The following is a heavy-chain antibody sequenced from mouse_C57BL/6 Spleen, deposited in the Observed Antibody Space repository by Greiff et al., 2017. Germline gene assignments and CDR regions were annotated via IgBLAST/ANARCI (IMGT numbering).Heavy chain of an antibody. Sequence: QVQLQQSGAELAKPGASVKLSCKASGYTFTSYWMHWVKQRPGQGLEWIGYINPSSGYTKYNQKFKDKAILTADKSTSTASMQLSRLTYEYSAVYYFARDTTVEGGAMDYWGQGTSVTDSS. CDR1: GYTFTSYW. J-gene: IGHJ4*01. D-gene: IGHD1-1*01. V-gene: IGHV1-7*01. CDR3: ARDTTVEGGAMDY. CDR2: INPSSGYT.